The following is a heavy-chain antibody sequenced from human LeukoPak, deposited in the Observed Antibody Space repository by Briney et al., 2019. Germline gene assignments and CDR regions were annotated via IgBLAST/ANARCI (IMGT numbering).Heavy chain of an antibody. CDR3: ARLSTYYDFWSPLDY. J-gene: IGHJ4*02. V-gene: IGHV4-59*02. CDR2: VSYSGGT. CDR1: GASVSSHY. D-gene: IGHD3-3*01. Sequence: PSETLSLTCTVSGASVSSHYWSWLRQAPGKGLEWIGYVSYSGGTNYNPSLKSRVTISLDTSKDQFSLRLNSVTTADTAVYYCARLSTYYDFWSPLDYWGQGTLVTVSS.